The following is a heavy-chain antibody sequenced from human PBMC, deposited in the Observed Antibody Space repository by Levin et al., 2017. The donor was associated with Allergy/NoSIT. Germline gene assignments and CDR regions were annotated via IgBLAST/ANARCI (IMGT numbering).Heavy chain of an antibody. CDR1: GFTFSSYA. D-gene: IGHD6-13*01. V-gene: IGHV3-23*01. CDR2: IRPTGDRT. J-gene: IGHJ4*02. CDR3: ARETGRSGWYTVDY. Sequence: GGSLRLSCAASGFTFSSYAMDWVRLAPGKGLQWVSAIRPTGDRTYYADSVEGRFTISRDNSKNTVYLQMNSLRAEDTAKYFCARETGRSGWYTVDYWDQETLVTVSS.